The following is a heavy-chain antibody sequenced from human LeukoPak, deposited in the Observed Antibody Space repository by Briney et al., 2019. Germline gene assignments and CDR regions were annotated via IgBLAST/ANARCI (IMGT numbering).Heavy chain of an antibody. CDR2: TSFDVSNK. J-gene: IGHJ4*02. CDR3: ARGYCTSTSCYNDY. Sequence: GWSLRLSCAASGFTFSNYAMHWVRQAPGKGLEWVATTSFDVSNKYYADSVKGRFTISRDNSKNTLYLQMNSLRTEDTAVYSCARGYCTSTSCYNDYWGQGTLVTVSS. CDR1: GFTFSNYA. V-gene: IGHV3-30*04. D-gene: IGHD2-2*02.